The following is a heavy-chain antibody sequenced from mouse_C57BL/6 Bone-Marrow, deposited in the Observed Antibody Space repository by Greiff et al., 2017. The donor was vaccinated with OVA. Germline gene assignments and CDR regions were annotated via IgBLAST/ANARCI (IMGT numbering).Heavy chain of an antibody. CDR1: GYTFTSYW. Sequence: VQLQQPGAELVRPGSSVKLSCKASGYTFTSYWMHWVKQRPIQGLEWIGNIDPSDSDTHYNQKFKDKATLTVDKSSSTAYMQLSSLTSEDSAVKYCARSGLLLPFAYWGQGTLVTVSA. V-gene: IGHV1-52*01. CDR2: IDPSDSDT. D-gene: IGHD1-1*01. CDR3: ARSGLLLPFAY. J-gene: IGHJ3*01.